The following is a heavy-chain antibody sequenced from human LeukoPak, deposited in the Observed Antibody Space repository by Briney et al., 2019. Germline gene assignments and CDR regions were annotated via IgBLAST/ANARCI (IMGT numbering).Heavy chain of an antibody. V-gene: IGHV3-48*03. Sequence: GGSLRLSCAASGFTFSSYEMNWVRQAPGKGLEWVSYISSSGSTIYYADSVKGRFTISRDNAKNSLYLQMNSLGAEDTAVYYCARGQWLEARSPDFDYWGQGTLVTVSS. CDR1: GFTFSSYE. D-gene: IGHD6-19*01. CDR2: ISSSGSTI. CDR3: ARGQWLEARSPDFDY. J-gene: IGHJ4*02.